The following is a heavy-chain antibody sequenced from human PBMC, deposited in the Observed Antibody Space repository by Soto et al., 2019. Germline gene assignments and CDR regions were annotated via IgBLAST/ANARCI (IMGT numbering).Heavy chain of an antibody. CDR1: GYTFTSYG. Sequence: QVQLVQSGAEVKKPGASVKVSCKASGYTFTSYGISWVRQAPGQGLEWMGWISAYNGNTNYGQKLQGRVTMTTDTSTRTAYRELRSMSSDDTSVYYCGRFPPTVTTKYNWFDPWGRGTLFTVSS. CDR2: ISAYNGNT. D-gene: IGHD4-17*01. V-gene: IGHV1-18*01. CDR3: GRFPPTVTTKYNWFDP. J-gene: IGHJ5*02.